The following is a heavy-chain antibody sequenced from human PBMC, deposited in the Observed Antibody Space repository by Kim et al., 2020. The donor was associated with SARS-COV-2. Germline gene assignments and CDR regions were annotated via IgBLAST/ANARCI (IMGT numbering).Heavy chain of an antibody. V-gene: IGHV3-15*01. J-gene: IGHJ4*02. Sequence: TTVCTAAVRGRFSISRDDSKNTLYLQLDSMKTEDTALYYCASHSGVAILDSRGQGTLVTVSS. D-gene: IGHD1-26*01. CDR3: ASHSGVAILDS. CDR2: TT.